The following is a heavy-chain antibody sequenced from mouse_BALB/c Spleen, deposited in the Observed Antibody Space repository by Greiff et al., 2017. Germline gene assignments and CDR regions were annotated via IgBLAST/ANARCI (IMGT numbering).Heavy chain of an antibody. J-gene: IGHJ4*01. CDR2: INPYYGST. CDR3: ARGRSYAMDY. V-gene: IGHV1-39*01. Sequence: VQLKQTGPELVKPGASVKISCKASGYSFTDYIMLWVKQSHGKSLEWIGNINPYYGSTSYNLKFKGKATLTVDKSSSTAYMQLNSLTSEDSAVYYCARGRSYAMDYWGQGTSVTVSS. CDR1: GYSFTDYI.